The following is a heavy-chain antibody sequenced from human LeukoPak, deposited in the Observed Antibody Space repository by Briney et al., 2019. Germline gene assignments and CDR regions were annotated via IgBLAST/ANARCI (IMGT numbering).Heavy chain of an antibody. J-gene: IGHJ4*02. D-gene: IGHD4-11*01. Sequence: SETLSLTCAVSGHSISSGYYWGWIRQPPGKGPEWIGSVFHTGSSYYIPSLKSRVTISVDTSKNQFSLEVSSVTAADTAIYYCARGISTTGHDYWGPGTLVTVSS. V-gene: IGHV4-38-2*01. CDR3: ARGISTTGHDY. CDR1: GHSISSGYY. CDR2: VFHTGSS.